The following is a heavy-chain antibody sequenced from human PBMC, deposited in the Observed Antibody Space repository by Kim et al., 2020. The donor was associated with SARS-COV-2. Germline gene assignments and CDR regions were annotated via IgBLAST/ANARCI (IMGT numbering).Heavy chain of an antibody. J-gene: IGHJ4*02. CDR1: GFTFSSPH. D-gene: IGHD3-10*01. Sequence: GGSLRLSCAAAGFTFSSPHMSWVRQAPGKGLEWVADSSSNTYYADSVKGRFTISRDNSKNTLYLQMNSLRAEDTAVYYCAKWRGAQSEFENWGQGTLVTVSS. V-gene: IGHV3-23*05. CDR2: SSSNT. CDR3: AKWRGAQSEFEN.